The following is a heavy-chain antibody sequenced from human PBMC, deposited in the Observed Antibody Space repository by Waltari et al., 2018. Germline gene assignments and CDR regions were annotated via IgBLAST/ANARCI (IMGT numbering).Heavy chain of an antibody. Sequence: EEQLVESGGALVQPGVSLTPPCAPRGFPFHRHLISWLRQAPGKGLEWVANINQDGSETYDVDSVKGRFTISRDNAKNSIVLQMNRLRAEDTAVYYCARDSYNNGVKSSYYGLDVWGQGTTVTVSS. CDR1: GFPFHRHL. J-gene: IGHJ6*02. CDR3: ARDSYNNGVKSSYYGLDV. V-gene: IGHV3-7*01. CDR2: INQDGSET. D-gene: IGHD1-1*01.